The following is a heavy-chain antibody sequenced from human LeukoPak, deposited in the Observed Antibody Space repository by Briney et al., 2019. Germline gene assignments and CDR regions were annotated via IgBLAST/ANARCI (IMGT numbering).Heavy chain of an antibody. CDR3: AREGAYYLDS. V-gene: IGHV3-7*01. CDR2: VKQDGSER. Sequence: GGSLRLSCAASGFTFSSYWMSWFRQAPGKGLVWVANVKQDGSERYYVGSVRGRFTISRDNAKNSLYLQMNSLRAEDTAVYYCAREGAYYLDSWGQGTLVAVSS. D-gene: IGHD4/OR15-4a*01. J-gene: IGHJ4*02. CDR1: GFTFSSYW.